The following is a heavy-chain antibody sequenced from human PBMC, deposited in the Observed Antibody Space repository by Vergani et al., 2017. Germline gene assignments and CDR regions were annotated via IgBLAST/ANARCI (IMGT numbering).Heavy chain of an antibody. CDR1: GFTFSSYS. Sequence: EVQLVESGGGLVKPGGSLRLSCAASGFTFSSYSMNWVRQAPGKGLEWVSSISSSSSYIYYAHAVKGRFTISRDNAKNSLYLQMNSLRAEDTAVYYCAPDRGNSLFDYWGQGTLVTVSS. J-gene: IGHJ4*02. CDR2: ISSSSSYI. CDR3: APDRGNSLFDY. D-gene: IGHD1-7*01. V-gene: IGHV3-21*01.